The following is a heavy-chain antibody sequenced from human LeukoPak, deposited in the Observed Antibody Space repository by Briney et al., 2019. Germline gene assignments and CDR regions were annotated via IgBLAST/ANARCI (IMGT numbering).Heavy chain of an antibody. Sequence: GASVKVSCKASGYTLPNNYRPWWDQPPGKPRRWMGWITPFNGNTNYAQKFQDRVTITRDRSMSTAYMELSSLRSEDTAMYYCVRFAFYDRDAFDIWGQGTMVTVSS. V-gene: IGHV1-45*02. D-gene: IGHD3-16*01. CDR2: ITPFNGNT. J-gene: IGHJ3*02. CDR3: VRFAFYDRDAFDI. CDR1: GYTLPNNY.